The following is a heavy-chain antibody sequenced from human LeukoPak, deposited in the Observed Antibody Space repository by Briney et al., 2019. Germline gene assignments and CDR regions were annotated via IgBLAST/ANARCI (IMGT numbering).Heavy chain of an antibody. CDR1: GYSISSSYY. J-gene: IGHJ6*03. CDR2: IYTSGST. CDR3: ARAARTGNYYYYMDV. V-gene: IGHV4-4*07. D-gene: IGHD3-10*01. Sequence: SETLSLTCTVSGYSISSSYYWSWIRQPAGKGLEWIGRIYTSGSTNYNPSLKSRVTMSVDTSKNQFSLKLSSVTAADTAVYYCARAARTGNYYYYMDVWGKGTTVTISS.